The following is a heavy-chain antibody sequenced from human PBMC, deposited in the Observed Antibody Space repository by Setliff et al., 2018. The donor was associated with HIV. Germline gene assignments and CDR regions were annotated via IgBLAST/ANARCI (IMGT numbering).Heavy chain of an antibody. CDR1: GFTFNSYT. V-gene: IGHV3-48*01. Sequence: AGGSLRLSCAASGFTFNSYTMNWVRQAPGKGLEWISYINSGSDTIFYADSVRGRFTVARDNGKNSLYLQLNDLRADDTAVYYCASQGSDYHYLYYWGQGTLVTAPQ. J-gene: IGHJ4*02. CDR3: ASQGSDYHYLYY. D-gene: IGHD5-12*01. CDR2: INSGSDTI.